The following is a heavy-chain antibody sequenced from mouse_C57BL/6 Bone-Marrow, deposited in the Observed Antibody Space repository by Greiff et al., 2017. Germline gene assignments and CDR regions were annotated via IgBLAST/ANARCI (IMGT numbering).Heavy chain of an antibody. D-gene: IGHD1-1*01. J-gene: IGHJ1*03. V-gene: IGHV5-2*01. Sequence: EVQGVESGGGLVQPGESLKLSCESNEYEFPSHDMSWVRKTPEKRLELVAAINSDGGSTYYPDTMESRFILSRDNTKKTLYLQMSSLRSEDTALYYCARHSVVAPPYWYCDVWGTGTTVTVSS. CDR1: EYEFPSHD. CDR2: INSDGGST. CDR3: ARHSVVAPPYWYCDV.